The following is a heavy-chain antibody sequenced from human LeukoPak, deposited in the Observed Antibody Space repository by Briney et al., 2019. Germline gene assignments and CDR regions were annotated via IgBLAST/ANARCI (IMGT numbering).Heavy chain of an antibody. J-gene: IGHJ6*04. CDR2: FDPEDGET. D-gene: IGHD1-1*01. CDR1: GYTLTELS. V-gene: IGHV1-24*01. Sequence: ASVKVSCKVSGYTLTELSMHWVRQAPGKGLEGMVGFDPEDGETIYAQKFQGRDTMTEDTSTDTAYMELSSLRSEDTAVYYCATFRLERPSRQPMDVWGKGTTVTVSS. CDR3: ATFRLERPSRQPMDV.